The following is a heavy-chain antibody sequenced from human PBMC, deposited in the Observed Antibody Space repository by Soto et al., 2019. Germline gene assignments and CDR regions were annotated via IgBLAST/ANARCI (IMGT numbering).Heavy chain of an antibody. CDR1: GYTFTSYG. D-gene: IGHD2-15*01. Sequence: ASVKVSCKASGYTFTSYGISWVRQAPGQGLEWMGWISAYNGNTNYAQKLQGRVTMTTDTSTSTACMELRSLRSDDTAVYYCARDSGYCSGGSCYSGDAFDIWGQGTMVTVSS. CDR3: ARDSGYCSGGSCYSGDAFDI. V-gene: IGHV1-18*01. J-gene: IGHJ3*02. CDR2: ISAYNGNT.